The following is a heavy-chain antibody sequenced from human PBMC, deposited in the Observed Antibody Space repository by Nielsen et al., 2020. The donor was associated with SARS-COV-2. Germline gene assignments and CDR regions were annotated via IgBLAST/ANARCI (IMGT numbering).Heavy chain of an antibody. D-gene: IGHD5-18*01. V-gene: IGHV4-38-2*02. CDR1: DYSISSGYY. CDR3: ASRAEGLQLWRRYFYYMDV. CDR2: IYHTGTN. J-gene: IGHJ6*03. Sequence: SETLSLTCIVSDYSISSGYYWAWIRQSPRTGLEWLGSIYHTGTNYYNPSLESRVSISIDTSKNQFSLNLSSVTAADMAVYYCASRAEGLQLWRRYFYYMDVWGKGTTVTVSS.